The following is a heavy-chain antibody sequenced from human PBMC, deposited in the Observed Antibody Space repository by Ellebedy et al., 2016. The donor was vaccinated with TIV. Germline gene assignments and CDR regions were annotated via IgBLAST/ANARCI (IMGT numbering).Heavy chain of an antibody. J-gene: IGHJ6*02. CDR3: ARDLGPWRDYYYYGMDV. V-gene: IGHV3-21*01. D-gene: IGHD3-16*01. Sequence: GGSLRLSXAASGFTFSSCSMNWVRQAPGKGLEWVSSISSSSSYIYYADSVKGRFTISRDNAKNSLYLQMNSLRAEDTAVYYCARDLGPWRDYYYYGMDVWGQGTTVTVSS. CDR2: ISSSSSYI. CDR1: GFTFSSCS.